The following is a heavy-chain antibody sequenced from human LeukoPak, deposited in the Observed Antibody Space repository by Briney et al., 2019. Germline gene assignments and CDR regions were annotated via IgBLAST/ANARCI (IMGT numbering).Heavy chain of an antibody. Sequence: PGGSVRLPCAASGRTVSNNYMSWVRQAPGKGLEWVSVIYSGGSTYYADSVKGRFTVSRDNSKNTLYLQMNSLRAEDTAVYYCARESEVRGLSFDYWGQGTLFTVSS. V-gene: IGHV3-66*01. CDR3: ARESEVRGLSFDY. J-gene: IGHJ4*02. CDR1: GRTVSNNY. CDR2: IYSGGST. D-gene: IGHD2/OR15-2a*01.